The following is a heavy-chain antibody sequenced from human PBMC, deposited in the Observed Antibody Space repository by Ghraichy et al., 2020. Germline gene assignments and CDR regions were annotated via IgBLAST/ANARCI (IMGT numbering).Heavy chain of an antibody. J-gene: IGHJ6*02. CDR3: ARDRVRGVISPYYYGMDV. D-gene: IGHD3-10*01. Sequence: SETLSLTCAVYGGSFSGYYWSWIRQPPGKGLEWIGEINHSGSTNYNPSLKSRVTISVDTSKNQFSMKLSSVTAADTALYYCARDRVRGVISPYYYGMDVWGQGTTVTVSS. CDR1: GGSFSGYY. V-gene: IGHV4-34*01. CDR2: INHSGST.